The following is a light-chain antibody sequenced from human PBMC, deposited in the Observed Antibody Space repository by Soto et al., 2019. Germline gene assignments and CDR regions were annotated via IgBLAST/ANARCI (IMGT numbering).Light chain of an antibody. CDR3: AAWDDSLNTWV. Sequence: QSVLTRPPSASGTPGQRVTISCSGSTSNIGTNPANWHQQLPGTAPKLLISGDNQRPSGVPDRFSGSMSGTSASLAISGLQSEDEADYYCAAWDDSLNTWVFGGGTQLTVL. V-gene: IGLV1-44*01. CDR2: GDN. CDR1: TSNIGTNP. J-gene: IGLJ3*02.